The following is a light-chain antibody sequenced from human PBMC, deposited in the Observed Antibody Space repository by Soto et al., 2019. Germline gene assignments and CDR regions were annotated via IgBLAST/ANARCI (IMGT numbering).Light chain of an antibody. CDR3: KQRSNWPFT. Sequence: EIVLTQSPATLSLSPGERATLSCRASQSVSSYLAWYQQKPGQAPRLLIYDASNRATVIPARFSGSGSGTDFTLTISSLEAEDFAVYYCKQRSNWPFTFGPGNKVDIK. CDR1: QSVSSY. J-gene: IGKJ3*01. V-gene: IGKV3-11*01. CDR2: DAS.